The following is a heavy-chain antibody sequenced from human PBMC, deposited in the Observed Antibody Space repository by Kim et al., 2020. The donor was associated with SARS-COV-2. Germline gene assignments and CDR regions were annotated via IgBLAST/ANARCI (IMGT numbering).Heavy chain of an antibody. J-gene: IGHJ5*02. CDR3: TRRGGGEPKYWFDP. Sequence: SETLSLTCTVSRGSFGGSPYHWGWIRQPPGKGLEWIGFIYYTGTTYYNPSLRSRVTLSVDTSKNQFSLSLTSVTAADTAIYYCTRRGGGEPKYWFDPWGQGTLVTVSS. V-gene: IGHV4-39*01. CDR2: IYYTGTT. D-gene: IGHD3-16*01. CDR1: RGSFGGSPYH.